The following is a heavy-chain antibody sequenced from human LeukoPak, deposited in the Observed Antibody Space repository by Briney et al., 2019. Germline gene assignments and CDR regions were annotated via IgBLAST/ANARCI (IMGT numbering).Heavy chain of an antibody. V-gene: IGHV1-2*02. J-gene: IGHJ3*02. Sequence: ASVKVSCKASGYTFTGYYMHWVRQAPGQGLEWMGWINPNSGGTNYAQKFQGRVTMTRDTSISTAYLQWSSLKASDTAMYYCARLVGGVGASRRAFDIWGQGTMVTVSS. D-gene: IGHD1-26*01. CDR3: ARLVGGVGASRRAFDI. CDR2: INPNSGGT. CDR1: GYTFTGYY.